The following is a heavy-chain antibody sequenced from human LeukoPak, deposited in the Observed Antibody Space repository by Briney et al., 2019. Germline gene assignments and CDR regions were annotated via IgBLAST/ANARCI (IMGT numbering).Heavy chain of an antibody. J-gene: IGHJ2*01. CDR2: IYTRGST. CDR3: ARHKRRYSYGYPWVYFDL. Sequence: PSETLSLTCPVAGGSISSYYWSWIRQPPGKGLERIGYIYTRGSTKYNPSLKSRVSISVDTSKNQLSLKPSFATAADTAVYYYARHKRRYSYGYPWVYFDLWGRGTLVTVSS. V-gene: IGHV4-4*09. D-gene: IGHD5-18*01. CDR1: GGSISSYY.